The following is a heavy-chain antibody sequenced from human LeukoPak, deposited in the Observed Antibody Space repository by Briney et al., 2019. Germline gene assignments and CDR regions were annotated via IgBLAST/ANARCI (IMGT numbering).Heavy chain of an antibody. Sequence: SETLSLTCTVSGGSISSYYRSWIRQPPGKGLEWIGYIYTSGSTNYNPSLKSRVTISVDTSKNQFSLKLSSVTAADTAVYYCARHRSGSYYSWFDPWGQGTLVTVSS. CDR3: ARHRSGSYYSWFDP. D-gene: IGHD3-10*01. CDR2: IYTSGST. V-gene: IGHV4-4*09. CDR1: GGSISSYY. J-gene: IGHJ5*02.